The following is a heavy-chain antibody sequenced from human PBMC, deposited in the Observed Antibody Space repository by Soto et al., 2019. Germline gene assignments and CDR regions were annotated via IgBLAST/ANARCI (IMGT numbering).Heavy chain of an antibody. CDR2: INGDGSGT. J-gene: IGHJ4*02. D-gene: IGHD3-10*01. V-gene: IGHV3-74*01. CDR1: GFTFSGSW. CDR3: ARGIFGSGTANDY. Sequence: EVQLVESGGGLVQPGGSLRLSCAASGFTFSGSWRHWVRQAAGKGLVWVSRINGDGSGTSYADFVKGRFTISRDDAKNTLFLQMNGLRAEDTAGYYCARGIFGSGTANDYWGQGTLVTVSS.